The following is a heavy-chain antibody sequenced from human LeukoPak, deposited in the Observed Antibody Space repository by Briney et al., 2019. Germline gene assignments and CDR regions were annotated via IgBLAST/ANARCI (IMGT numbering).Heavy chain of an antibody. V-gene: IGHV4-59*01. CDR2: IYYSGST. CDR1: GGSISSYY. J-gene: IGHJ4*02. Sequence: SETLSLTCTVSGGSISSYYWSWIRQPPGKGLEWIGYIYYSGSTNYNPSLKSRVTISVDTSKNQFSLKLSSATAADTAVYYCASGAYGSGVDYWGQGTLVTVSS. CDR3: ASGAYGSGVDY. D-gene: IGHD3-10*01.